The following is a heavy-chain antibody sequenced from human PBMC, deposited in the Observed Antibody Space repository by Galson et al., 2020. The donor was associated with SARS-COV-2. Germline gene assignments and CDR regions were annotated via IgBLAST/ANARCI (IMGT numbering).Heavy chain of an antibody. D-gene: IGHD2-21*01. Sequence: SETLSLTCAVSGVSISTTNYWSWIRPAPGKGLEWIGSVSPSGSTYFNPSLKSRVTISLDTSKNQFSRRLTSVTAADTALYYCARQGFTIIFLLTVPGWCFDLWGRGTLVTVSS. CDR2: VSPSGST. CDR3: ARQGFTIIFLLTVPGWCFDL. V-gene: IGHV4-38-2*01. CDR1: GVSISTTNY. J-gene: IGHJ2*01.